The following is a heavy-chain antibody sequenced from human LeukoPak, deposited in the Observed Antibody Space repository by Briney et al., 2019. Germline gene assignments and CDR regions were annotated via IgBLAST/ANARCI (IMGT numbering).Heavy chain of an antibody. CDR3: GRVVVVAATEVFDAFDI. V-gene: IGHV4-31*03. J-gene: IGHJ3*02. Sequence: SETLSLTCTVSGGSISSGGYYWSWIRQPPGKGLEWIGYIYHSGSTYYNPSLKSRVTISVDRSKNQFYLKLSSVAAADTAGYYCGRVVVVAATEVFDAFDIWGRGPRDPVSS. CDR2: IYHSGST. CDR1: GGSISSGGYY. D-gene: IGHD2-15*01.